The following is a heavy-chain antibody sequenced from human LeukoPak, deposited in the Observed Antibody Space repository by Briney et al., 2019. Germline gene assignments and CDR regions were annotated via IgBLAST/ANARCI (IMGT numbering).Heavy chain of an antibody. CDR2: ISYDGSNK. CDR3: AKEVLPRDYYDSSGPVDY. CDR1: GFTFSTYG. J-gene: IGHJ4*02. V-gene: IGHV3-30*18. D-gene: IGHD3-22*01. Sequence: GGSLRLSCAASGFTFSTYGMHWVRRAPGKGLEWVAVISYDGSNKYYVDSVKGRFTISRDNSKNRLYLQMNSLRTEDTATYYCAKEVLPRDYYDSSGPVDYWGQGTRVTVSS.